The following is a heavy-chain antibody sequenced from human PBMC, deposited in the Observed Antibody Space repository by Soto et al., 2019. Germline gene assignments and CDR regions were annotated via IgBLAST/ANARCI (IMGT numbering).Heavy chain of an antibody. CDR2: IYYSGST. J-gene: IGHJ5*02. CDR3: ARDTYDTGYCSGGSCYNWFDP. D-gene: IGHD2-15*01. Sequence: SETLSLTCAVYGGSFSGYYWSWIRQHPGKGLEWIGYIYYSGSTYYNPSLKSRVTISVDTSKNQFSLKLSSVTAADTAVYYCARDTYDTGYCSGGSCYNWFDPWGQGTLVTVSS. V-gene: IGHV4-31*11. CDR1: GGSFSGYY.